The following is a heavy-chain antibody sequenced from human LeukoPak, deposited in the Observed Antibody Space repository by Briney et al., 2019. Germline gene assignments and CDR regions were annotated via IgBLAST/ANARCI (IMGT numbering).Heavy chain of an antibody. CDR2: IYYSGST. CDR1: GGSISSYY. CDR3: ARVLRYFDWSFDY. Sequence: PSETLSLTCTVSGGSISSYYWSWIRQPPAKGLEWIGYIYYSGSTNYNPSLKSRVTISVDTSKNQFSLKLSSVTAADTAVYYCARVLRYFDWSFDYWGQGTLVTVSS. D-gene: IGHD3-9*01. V-gene: IGHV4-59*01. J-gene: IGHJ4*02.